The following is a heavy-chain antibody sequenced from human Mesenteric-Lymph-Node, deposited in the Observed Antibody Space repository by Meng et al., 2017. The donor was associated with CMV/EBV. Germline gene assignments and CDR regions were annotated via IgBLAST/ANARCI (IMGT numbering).Heavy chain of an antibody. J-gene: IGHJ3*02. V-gene: IGHV3-48*04. CDR1: GFTFDDYA. Sequence: GESLKISCAASGFTFDDYAMHWVRQAPGKGLEWIAYISTGSTTSHYADSVKGRFAISRDNAKNSLFLQMNSLRAEDTAVYYCARPKTWSAFDIWGQGTMVTVSS. CDR2: ISTGSTTS. CDR3: ARPKTWSAFDI. D-gene: IGHD1-1*01.